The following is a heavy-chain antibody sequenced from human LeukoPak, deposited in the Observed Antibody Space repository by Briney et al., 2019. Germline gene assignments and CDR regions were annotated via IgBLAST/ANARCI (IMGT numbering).Heavy chain of an antibody. Sequence: ASVKVSCKASGYTFTGYYMHWVRQAPGQGLEWMGWINPNSGGTNYAQKFQGRVTMTRDTSISTAYMELSRLRSDDTAVYYCARSWQFIVVVPAASDGGMDVWGQGTTVTVSS. V-gene: IGHV1-2*02. CDR3: ARSWQFIVVVPAASDGGMDV. D-gene: IGHD2-2*01. CDR2: INPNSGGT. J-gene: IGHJ6*02. CDR1: GYTFTGYY.